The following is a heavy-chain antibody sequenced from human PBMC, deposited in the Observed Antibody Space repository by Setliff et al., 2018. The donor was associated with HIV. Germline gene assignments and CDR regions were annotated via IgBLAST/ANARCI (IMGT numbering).Heavy chain of an antibody. CDR2: IIPMVGMA. CDR1: GGTFSNYA. V-gene: IGHV1-69*10. Sequence: GASVKVSCKASGGTFSNYAISWVRQAPGQGLEWMGGIIPMVGMANYAQCFQDRVTITADKFMATAYMELSSLRSEDTAIYYCASYRDWGQGTLVTVSS. D-gene: IGHD1-26*01. CDR3: ASYRD. J-gene: IGHJ4*02.